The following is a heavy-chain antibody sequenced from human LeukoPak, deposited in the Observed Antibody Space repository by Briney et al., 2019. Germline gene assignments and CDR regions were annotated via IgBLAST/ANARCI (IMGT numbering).Heavy chain of an antibody. V-gene: IGHV3-74*01. CDR1: GFTFSTYW. D-gene: IGHD3-22*01. J-gene: IGHJ1*01. Sequence: GGSLPLSCAASGFTFSTYWMHWARQAPGKGLVWVSRIKSDGSTNYADSVKGRFTISRDNAKNTVSLQMNSLRPEDTGVYYCARAPSEIGGYYREYFRHWGQGTLVTVSS. CDR2: IKSDGST. CDR3: ARAPSEIGGYYREYFRH.